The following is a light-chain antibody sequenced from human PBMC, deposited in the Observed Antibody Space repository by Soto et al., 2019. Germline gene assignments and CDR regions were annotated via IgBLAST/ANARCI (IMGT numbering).Light chain of an antibody. J-gene: IGKJ1*01. CDR2: GTS. CDR1: QSVASRN. V-gene: IGKV3D-20*02. CDR3: QQRSNWPT. Sequence: IVLTQSPGTLSLSPGERATLSCRASQSVASRNLAWYQQKSGQAPRLLIYGTSSRAVHTPDRFSGSGSGTDFTLTISGLEPEDFAVYYCQQRSNWPTCGQGTKVDIK.